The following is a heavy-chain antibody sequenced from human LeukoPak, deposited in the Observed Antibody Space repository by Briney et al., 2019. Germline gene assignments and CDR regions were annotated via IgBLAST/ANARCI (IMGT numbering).Heavy chain of an antibody. Sequence: GGPVRLLCAPSGFIFGRCAMSGVRRARGRGVEWVSGISGSGGSTCYADSVKGRFTISRDNSKNTLYLQMSSLRAEDTAVYYCAKDGILWCFQEWGQGSLVTV. CDR3: AKDGILWCFQE. CDR2: ISGSGGST. D-gene: IGHD2-21*01. CDR1: GFIFGRCA. V-gene: IGHV3-23*01. J-gene: IGHJ1*01.